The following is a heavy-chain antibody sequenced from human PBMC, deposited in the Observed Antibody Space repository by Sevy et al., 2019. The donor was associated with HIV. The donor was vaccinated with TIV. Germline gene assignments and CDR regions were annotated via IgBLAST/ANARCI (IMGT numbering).Heavy chain of an antibody. V-gene: IGHV4-30-4*01. CDR2: LHYTGGT. CDR3: ANKRGYSHGPLDY. Sequence: SETLSLTCTVSGGSLSSSDSYWSWIRQPPGKGLEWLGYLHYTGGTYYNPFLKSRVAMSVDTSEGQFALRLSFLTAADTALYYCANKRGYSHGPLDYWGQGILVTVSS. D-gene: IGHD5-12*01. J-gene: IGHJ4*02. CDR1: GGSLSSSDSY.